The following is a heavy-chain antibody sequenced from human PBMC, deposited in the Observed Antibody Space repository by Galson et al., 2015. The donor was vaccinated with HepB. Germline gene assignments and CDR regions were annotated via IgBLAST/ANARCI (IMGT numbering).Heavy chain of an antibody. J-gene: IGHJ4*02. V-gene: IGHV4-59*08. Sequence: SETLSLTCTVSGASTTDYYWSWVRQPPGKGLEWIGYVFYSGSTYYNPSLKSRVTISVDTPKNQFSLKLTSVTAADTAVYYCARLHPVSSGPDYWGQGTLVTVSS. D-gene: IGHD6-19*01. CDR2: VFYSGST. CDR3: ARLHPVSSGPDY. CDR1: GASTTDYY.